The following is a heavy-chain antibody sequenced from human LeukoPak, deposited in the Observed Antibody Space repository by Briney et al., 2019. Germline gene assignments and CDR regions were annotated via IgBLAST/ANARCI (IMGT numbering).Heavy chain of an antibody. CDR3: ARDYDDYVGAFDI. J-gene: IGHJ3*02. Sequence: SETLSLTCTVSGGSISSYYWSWIRQPPGKGLEWIGYIAYSGSTNHNPSLKSRLTISVDTSKKQFSLKLGSVTAADTAMYFCARDYDDYVGAFDIWGQGTMVTVSS. CDR1: GGSISSYY. V-gene: IGHV4-59*12. CDR2: IAYSGST. D-gene: IGHD4-17*01.